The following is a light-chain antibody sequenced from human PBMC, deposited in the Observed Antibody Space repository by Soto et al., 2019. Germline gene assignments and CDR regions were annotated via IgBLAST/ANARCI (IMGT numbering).Light chain of an antibody. CDR1: QSISSW. V-gene: IGKV1-5*01. CDR2: DAS. J-gene: IGKJ4*01. Sequence: DIQMTQSPSTLSASVGDRVTITCRASQSISSWLAWYQQKPGKAPNLLIYDASSLESGVPSRFSGSGSGADFTLTISSLQPDDFATYYCQQYNSYPLTFGGGTKVDIK. CDR3: QQYNSYPLT.